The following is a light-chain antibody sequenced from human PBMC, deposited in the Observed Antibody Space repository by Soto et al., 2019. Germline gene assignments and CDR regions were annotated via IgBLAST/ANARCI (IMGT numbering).Light chain of an antibody. V-gene: IGLV1-40*01. CDR2: GNI. J-gene: IGLJ3*02. Sequence: QSVLTQPPSVSGAPGQRITISCTGNSSNIGAGYDVHWYQQLPGTAPKVVIYGNINRPSGVPDRFSGSKSGTSAFLAITGLQAEDEADYYCQSHDSSLSGLFGGGTKLTVL. CDR3: QSHDSSLSGL. CDR1: SSNIGAGYD.